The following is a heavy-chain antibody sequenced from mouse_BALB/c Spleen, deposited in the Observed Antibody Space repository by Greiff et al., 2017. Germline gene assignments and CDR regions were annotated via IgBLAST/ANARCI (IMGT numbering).Heavy chain of an antibody. CDR3: ARSDDYDWYFDV. CDR2: ISSGSSTI. Sequence: EVQGVESGGGLVQPGGSRKLSCAASGFTFSSFGMHWVRQAPEKGLEWVAYISSGSSTIYYADTVKGRFTISRDNPKNTLFLQMTSLRSEDTAMYYCARSDDYDWYFDVWGAGTTVTVSS. CDR1: GFTFSSFG. J-gene: IGHJ1*01. V-gene: IGHV5-17*02. D-gene: IGHD2-4*01.